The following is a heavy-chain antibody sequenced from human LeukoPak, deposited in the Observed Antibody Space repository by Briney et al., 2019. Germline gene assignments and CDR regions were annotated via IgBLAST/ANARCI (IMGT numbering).Heavy chain of an antibody. CDR3: TTQNIGVAGSY. CDR1: GFTFSNAW. J-gene: IGHJ4*02. D-gene: IGHD6-19*01. Sequence: GGSLRLSCAASGFTFSNAWMTWVRQAPGKGLEWVGLIKSKWYGGTADYAAPVKGRFIISRDDSKNTLFLQMNSLKTEDTAVYYCTTQNIGVAGSYWGQGPLVTVSS. V-gene: IGHV3-15*01. CDR2: IKSKWYGGTA.